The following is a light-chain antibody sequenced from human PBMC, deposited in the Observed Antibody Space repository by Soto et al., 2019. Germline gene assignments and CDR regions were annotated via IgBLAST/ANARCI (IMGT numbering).Light chain of an antibody. CDR1: SGYSNYK. V-gene: IGLV9-49*01. CDR3: GADHGSGSNFVYV. Sequence: QSVLTQPPSASASLGASVTLTCTLSSGYSNYKVDWYQQRPGKGPRFVMRVGTGGIVGSKGDGIPARFSVLGSGLNRYLTIKNIQEEDESDYHCGADHGSGSNFVYVFGTGTKLTVL. J-gene: IGLJ1*01. CDR2: VGTGGIVG.